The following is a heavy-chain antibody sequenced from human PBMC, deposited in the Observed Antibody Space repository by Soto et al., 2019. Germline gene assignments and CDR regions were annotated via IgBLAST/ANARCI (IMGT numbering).Heavy chain of an antibody. D-gene: IGHD6-19*01. CDR1: GGTFSSYA. J-gene: IGHJ4*02. Sequence: VQVSCKASGGTFSSYAISCVRQAPGQGLEWMGGIIPIFGTANYAQKFQGRVTITADESTSTAYMELSSVRSEDTAVYYCARTIGSGWYLLNYWGQGTLVTVSS. CDR3: ARTIGSGWYLLNY. CDR2: IIPIFGTA. V-gene: IGHV1-69*13.